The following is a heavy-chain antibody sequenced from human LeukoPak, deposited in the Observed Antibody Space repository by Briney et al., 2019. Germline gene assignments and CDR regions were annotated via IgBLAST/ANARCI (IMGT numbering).Heavy chain of an antibody. V-gene: IGHV1-69*06. Sequence: SVKVSCKASGGTFSSYAISWVRQAPGQGLEWMGGIIPIFGTANYAQKFQGRVTITADKSTSTAYMELSSLRSEDTAVYYCASTAKDSSSWANWFGPWGQGTLVTVSS. D-gene: IGHD6-13*01. CDR2: IIPIFGTA. CDR1: GGTFSSYA. J-gene: IGHJ5*02. CDR3: ASTAKDSSSWANWFGP.